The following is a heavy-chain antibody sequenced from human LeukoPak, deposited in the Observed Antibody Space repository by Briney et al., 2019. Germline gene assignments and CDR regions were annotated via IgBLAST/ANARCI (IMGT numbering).Heavy chain of an antibody. D-gene: IGHD1-26*01. CDR2: INPSGGST. Sequence: ASVKVSCKASGYTFTSYYMHWVRQAPGQGLEWMGIINPSGGSTSYAQKFQGRVTMTRDTSTSTVYMELSSLRSEDTAVYYCARDGSYEVSTSWFDPWGQGTLVTVSS. CDR3: ARDGSYEVSTSWFDP. J-gene: IGHJ5*02. CDR1: GYTFTSYY. V-gene: IGHV1-46*01.